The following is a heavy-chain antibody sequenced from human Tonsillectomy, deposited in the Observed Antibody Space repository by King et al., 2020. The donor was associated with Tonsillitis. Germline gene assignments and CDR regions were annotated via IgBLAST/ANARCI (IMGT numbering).Heavy chain of an antibody. D-gene: IGHD3-22*01. V-gene: IGHV5-51*01. CDR2: IYPGDSDT. CDR1: GYSFSNSW. Sequence: VQLVESGAEVKKPGESLKISCKGSGYSFSNSWIGWVRLMPGKGLEWMGIIYPGDSDTRYSPSFQGRVTISADRSITTAYLQWSSLRASDTAMYYCARRYYYSSGPYDAFDIWGQGTMGTVSS. J-gene: IGHJ3*02. CDR3: ARRYYYSSGPYDAFDI.